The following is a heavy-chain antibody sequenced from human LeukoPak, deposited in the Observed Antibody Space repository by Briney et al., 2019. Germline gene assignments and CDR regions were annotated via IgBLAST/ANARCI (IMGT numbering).Heavy chain of an antibody. CDR2: INPNSGGT. Sequence: GASVKVSCKASGYTFTGYYMHWVRQAPAQGLEWMGWINPNSGGTNYAQKFQGRVTMTRDTSISTAYMELSRLRSDDTAVYYCAQDYDSSGYYYRYYYGMDVWGQGTTVTVSS. J-gene: IGHJ6*02. CDR1: GYTFTGYY. CDR3: AQDYDSSGYYYRYYYGMDV. D-gene: IGHD3-22*01. V-gene: IGHV1-2*02.